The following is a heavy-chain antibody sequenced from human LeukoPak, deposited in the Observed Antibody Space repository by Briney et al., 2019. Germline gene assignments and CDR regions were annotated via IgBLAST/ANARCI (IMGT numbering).Heavy chain of an antibody. V-gene: IGHV3-7*05. D-gene: IGHD1-26*01. Sequence: GGSLRLSCAASGFTFSSYWMSWVRQAPGKGLEWDANIKQDGSGKYYVDSVKGRFTISRDNAKNSLYLQMNSLRAEDTAVYYCARDVPLGMWELLFDYWGQGTLVTVSS. CDR3: ARDVPLGMWELLFDY. CDR1: GFTFSSYW. J-gene: IGHJ4*02. CDR2: IKQDGSGK.